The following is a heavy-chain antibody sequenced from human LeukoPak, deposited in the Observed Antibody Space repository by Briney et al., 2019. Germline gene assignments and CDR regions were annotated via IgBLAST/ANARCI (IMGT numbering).Heavy chain of an antibody. Sequence: ASVKVSCKASGYTFTGYYMHWVRQAPGQGLEWMGWINPNSGGTNYAQKFQGRVTMTRDTSISTAYMELSRLRSDDTAVYYCARGIWNYGSLYYYYMDVWGKGTTVTASS. J-gene: IGHJ6*03. D-gene: IGHD1-7*01. CDR1: GYTFTGYY. CDR3: ARGIWNYGSLYYYYMDV. V-gene: IGHV1-2*02. CDR2: INPNSGGT.